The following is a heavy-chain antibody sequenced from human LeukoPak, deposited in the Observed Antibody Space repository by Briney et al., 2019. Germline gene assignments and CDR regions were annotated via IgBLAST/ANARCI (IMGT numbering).Heavy chain of an antibody. J-gene: IGHJ4*02. CDR1: GFTFSSYA. D-gene: IGHD1-26*01. Sequence: GGSLRLSCAASGFTFSSYAMHWVRQAPGKGLEWVAVISYDGSNKYCADSVKGRFTISRDNSKNTLYLQMNSLRAEDTAVYYCARSGSYYELVYWGQGTLVTVSS. CDR2: ISYDGSNK. V-gene: IGHV3-30-3*01. CDR3: ARSGSYYELVY.